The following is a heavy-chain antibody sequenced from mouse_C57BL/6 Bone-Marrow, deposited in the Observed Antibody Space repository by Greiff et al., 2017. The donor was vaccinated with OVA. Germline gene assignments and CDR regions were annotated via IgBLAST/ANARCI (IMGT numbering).Heavy chain of an antibody. CDR2: INPGSGGT. CDR1: GYAFTNYL. V-gene: IGHV1-54*01. CDR3: ARLAPLYYGSSSYYFDY. J-gene: IGHJ2*01. D-gene: IGHD1-1*01. Sequence: QVQLKQSGAELVRPGTSVKVSCKASGYAFTNYLIEWVKQRPGQGLEWIGVINPGSGGTNYNEKFKGKATLTADKSSSTAYMQLSSLTSEDSAVYFCARLAPLYYGSSSYYFDYWGQGTTLTVSS.